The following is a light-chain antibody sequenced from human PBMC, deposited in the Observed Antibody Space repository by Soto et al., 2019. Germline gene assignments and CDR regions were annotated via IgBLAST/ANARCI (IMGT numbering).Light chain of an antibody. CDR3: QQGFSTPWT. V-gene: IGKV1-39*01. CDR1: QTISTF. J-gene: IGKJ1*01. CDR2: GAS. Sequence: DIQMTQSPSSLSASVGDRFTITCRASQTISTFLNWYQQRPGKAPRLLIYGASTLQSGVPSRFNGSGSGTEFTLTIGSLQLEDFATYSCQQGFSTPWTFGQGTKVEIK.